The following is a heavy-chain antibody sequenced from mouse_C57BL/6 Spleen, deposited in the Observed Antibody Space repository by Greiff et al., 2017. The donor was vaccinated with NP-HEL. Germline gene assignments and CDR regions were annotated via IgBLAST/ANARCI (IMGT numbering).Heavy chain of an antibody. J-gene: IGHJ2*01. CDR2: INPNNGGT. CDR3: AKDYYGSSDY. D-gene: IGHD1-1*01. V-gene: IGHV1-26*01. CDR1: GYTFTDYY. Sequence: EVQLVESGPELVKPGASVKISCKASGYTFTDYYMNWVKQSHGKSLEWIGDINPNNGGTSYNQKFKGKATLTVDKSSSTAYMELRSLTSEDSAVYYCAKDYYGSSDYWGQGTTLTVSS.